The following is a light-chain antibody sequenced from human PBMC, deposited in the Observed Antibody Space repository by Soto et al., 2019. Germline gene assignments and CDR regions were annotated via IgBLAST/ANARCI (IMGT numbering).Light chain of an antibody. CDR1: SSDVGGYNY. CDR3: SSYTSRSIDYV. Sequence: QSALTQPASVSGSPGQSITISCTGTSSDVGGYNYVSWYQQHPGKAPKLMIYEVSNRPSGVSNRFSGSKSGNTASLTISGLQAEAEADYDCSSYTSRSIDYVFGTGTKVPVL. V-gene: IGLV2-14*01. CDR2: EVS. J-gene: IGLJ1*01.